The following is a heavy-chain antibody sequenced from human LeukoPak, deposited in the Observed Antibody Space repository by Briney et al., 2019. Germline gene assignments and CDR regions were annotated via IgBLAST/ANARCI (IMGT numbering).Heavy chain of an antibody. CDR3: ARDSYYDSSGYYLGY. CDR1: GFTFSDYY. V-gene: IGHV3-11*01. J-gene: IGHJ4*02. Sequence: GGSLRLSCAASGFTFSDYYMSWIRQAPGKGLEWVSYISSSGSTIYYADSVKGRFTISRDNAKNSLYLQMNSLRAEDTAVYYCARDSYYDSSGYYLGYWGQGTLVTVSS. D-gene: IGHD3-22*01. CDR2: ISSSGSTI.